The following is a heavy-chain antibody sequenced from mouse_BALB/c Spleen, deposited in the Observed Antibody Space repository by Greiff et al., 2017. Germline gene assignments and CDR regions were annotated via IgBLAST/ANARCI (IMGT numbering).Heavy chain of an antibody. CDR3: TRDEGAWFAY. CDR1: GFTFSSYT. V-gene: IGHV5-6-4*01. CDR2: ISSGGSYT. J-gene: IGHJ3*01. Sequence: EVQLVESGGGLVKPGGSLKLSCAASGFTFSSYTMSWVRQTPEKRLEWVATISSGGSYTYYPDSVKGRFTISRDNAKNTLYLQMSSLKSEDTAMYYCTRDEGAWFAYWGQGTLVTVSA.